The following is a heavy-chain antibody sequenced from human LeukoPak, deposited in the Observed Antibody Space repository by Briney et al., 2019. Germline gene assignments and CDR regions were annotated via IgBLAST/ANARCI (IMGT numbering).Heavy chain of an antibody. CDR1: GFPFSDYS. CDR3: ARDHNYAFDN. J-gene: IGHJ4*02. V-gene: IGHV3-48*04. D-gene: IGHD1-1*01. Sequence: LPGGSLRLSCAASGFPFSDYSMNWVRQAPGKGLEWISYIGISSGNTKYADSVKGRFTISADNARNSLYLQMISLRVEDTAVYYCARDHNYAFDNWGQGTLVSVSS. CDR2: IGISSGNT.